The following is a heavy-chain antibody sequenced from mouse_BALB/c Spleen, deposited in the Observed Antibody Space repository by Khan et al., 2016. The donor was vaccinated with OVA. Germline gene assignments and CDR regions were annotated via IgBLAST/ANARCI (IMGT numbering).Heavy chain of an antibody. J-gene: IGHJ2*01. Sequence: VQLQQSGPELVQPGASVKISCKASGYSFTGYFMNWVMQSHGKSLEWIGRINPHIGETLYNQKFKDKATLTVDESSSTAHMEIRSLASEDSAVYYCARKNGSDVDYWGQGTTLTVSS. V-gene: IGHV1-20*02. D-gene: IGHD1-1*01. CDR3: ARKNGSDVDY. CDR2: INPHIGET. CDR1: GYSFTGYF.